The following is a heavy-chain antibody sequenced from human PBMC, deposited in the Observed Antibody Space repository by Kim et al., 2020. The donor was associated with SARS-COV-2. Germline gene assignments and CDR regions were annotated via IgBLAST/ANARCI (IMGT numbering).Heavy chain of an antibody. J-gene: IGHJ4*02. D-gene: IGHD6-19*01. CDR1: GGPISSSSYY. CDR3: AGTIAVATYYFDY. CDR2: IYYSGST. Sequence: SETLSLTCTVSGGPISSSSYYWGWIRQPPGKGLEWIGSIYYSGSTYYNPSLKSRVTISVDTSKNQFSLKLSSVTAADTAVYYCAGTIAVATYYFDYWGQGTRVTVSS. V-gene: IGHV4-39*01.